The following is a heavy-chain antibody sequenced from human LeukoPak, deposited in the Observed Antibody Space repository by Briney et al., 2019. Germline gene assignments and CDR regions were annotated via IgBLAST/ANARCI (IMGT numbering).Heavy chain of an antibody. D-gene: IGHD3-3*01. CDR3: AKGAMGDFWSGHLDY. Sequence: GGSLRLSCAASGFTFSSYGMHWVRQAPGKGLEWVAVIWYDRSNKYYADSVKGRFTISRDNSKNTLYLQMNSLRAEDTAVYYCAKGAMGDFWSGHLDYWGQGTLVTVSS. J-gene: IGHJ4*02. CDR1: GFTFSSYG. CDR2: IWYDRSNK. V-gene: IGHV3-33*06.